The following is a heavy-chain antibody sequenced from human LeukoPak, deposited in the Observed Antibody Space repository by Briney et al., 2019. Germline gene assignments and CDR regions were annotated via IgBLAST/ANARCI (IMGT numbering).Heavy chain of an antibody. CDR1: GFTFSSYD. Sequence: GGSLRLSCAASGFTFSSYDIHWVRQATGKGLEWVSAIGTAGDTYYPGSVKGRFTISRENAKNSLYLQMNSLRAGDTAVYYCARGGSFYSSGPAHFDYWGQGTLVTVSS. CDR2: IGTAGDT. D-gene: IGHD6-19*01. J-gene: IGHJ4*02. CDR3: ARGGSFYSSGPAHFDY. V-gene: IGHV3-13*01.